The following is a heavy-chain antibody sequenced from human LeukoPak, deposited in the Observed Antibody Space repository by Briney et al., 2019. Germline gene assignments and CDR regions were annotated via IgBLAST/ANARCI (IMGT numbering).Heavy chain of an antibody. CDR2: INPNSGGT. Sequence: ASVKVSCKASGYTFTGYYMHWVRQAPEQGLEWMGRINPNSGGTNYAQKFQGRVTMTRDTSISTAYMELSRLRSDDTAVYYCARVLATGTTHRLIPDYWGQGTLVTVSS. V-gene: IGHV1-2*06. J-gene: IGHJ4*02. D-gene: IGHD1-1*01. CDR1: GYTFTGYY. CDR3: ARVLATGTTHRLIPDY.